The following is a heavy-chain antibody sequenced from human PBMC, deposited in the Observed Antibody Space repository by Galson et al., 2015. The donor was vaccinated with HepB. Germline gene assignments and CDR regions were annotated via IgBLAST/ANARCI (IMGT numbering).Heavy chain of an antibody. V-gene: IGHV3-30*18. J-gene: IGHJ4*02. Sequence: SLRLSCAASGFTFSRYGMHWVRRTPGKGLEWVAVISYDGSNTYYTDSVKGRFTISRDNSKNTLFLQMNSLRAEDTAVYYCAKGVHCTDGVCYSFWLGNWGQGTLVTVSP. CDR3: AKGVHCTDGVCYSFWLGN. CDR2: ISYDGSNT. CDR1: GFTFSRYG. D-gene: IGHD2-8*01.